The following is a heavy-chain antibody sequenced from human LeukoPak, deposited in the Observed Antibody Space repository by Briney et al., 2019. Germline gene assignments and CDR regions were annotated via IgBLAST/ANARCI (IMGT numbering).Heavy chain of an antibody. J-gene: IGHJ4*02. D-gene: IGHD4-11*01. Sequence: GGSLRLSCAASGFTFSSYSMNWVRQAPGKGLEWVSSISSSSSYIYYADSVKGRFTISRDNSKNTLYLQMNSLRAEDTAVYYCARDDYSVFDYWGQGTLVTVSS. CDR1: GFTFSSYS. V-gene: IGHV3-21*01. CDR3: ARDDYSVFDY. CDR2: ISSSSSYI.